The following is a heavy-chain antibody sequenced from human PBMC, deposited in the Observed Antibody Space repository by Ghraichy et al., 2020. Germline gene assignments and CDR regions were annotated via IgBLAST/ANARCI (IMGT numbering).Heavy chain of an antibody. CDR3: VKGRGYSYGYDSFDY. Sequence: GGSLRLSCSASGFTFSNYAMYWVRQAPGKGLKYVSAISSNGDSTHYADSVKGRFSISRDRFSISRDNSKNTLYLQMSSLRVEDTAVYYCVKGRGYSYGYDSFDYWGQGTLVTVSS. CDR2: ISSNGDST. CDR1: GFTFSNYA. D-gene: IGHD5-18*01. J-gene: IGHJ4*02. V-gene: IGHV3-64D*06.